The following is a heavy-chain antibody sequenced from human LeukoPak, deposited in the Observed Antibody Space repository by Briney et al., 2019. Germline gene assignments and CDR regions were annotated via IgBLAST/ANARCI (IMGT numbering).Heavy chain of an antibody. Sequence: VASVKVSCKASGGTFSSYAISWVRQAPGQGLEWMGWINPNSGGTNYAQKFQGRVTMTRDTSISTAYMELSRLRSDDTAVYYCARGSTEVHAFDIWGQGTMVTVSS. CDR2: INPNSGGT. J-gene: IGHJ3*02. V-gene: IGHV1-2*02. CDR3: ARGSTEVHAFDI. CDR1: GGTFSSYA. D-gene: IGHD2-2*01.